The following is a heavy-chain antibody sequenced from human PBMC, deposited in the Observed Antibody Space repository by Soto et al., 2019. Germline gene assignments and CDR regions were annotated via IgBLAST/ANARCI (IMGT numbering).Heavy chain of an antibody. V-gene: IGHV4-59*01. CDR1: GGSISSYY. D-gene: IGHD5-18*01. CDR2: IYYSGST. Sequence: ASETLSLTCTVSGGSISSYYWSWIRQPPGEGLEWIGYIYYSGSTNYNPSLKSRVTISVDTSKRQFSLKLSSVTAADTAVYYCARGPDGYSYGFYFDYWGQGALVTVSS. CDR3: ARGPDGYSYGFYFDY. J-gene: IGHJ4*02.